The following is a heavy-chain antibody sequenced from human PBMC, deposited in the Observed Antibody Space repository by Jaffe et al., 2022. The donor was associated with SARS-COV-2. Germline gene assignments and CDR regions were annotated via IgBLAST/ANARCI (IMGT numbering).Heavy chain of an antibody. CDR2: IKSKTDGGTT. V-gene: IGHV3-15*01. J-gene: IGHJ6*03. Sequence: EVELVESGGGLVKPGGSLRLSCAASGLTISNAWMTWVRQAPGKGLEWVGRIKSKTDGGTTDYAAPVKGRFTISRDDSKNTLYLQMNSLKTEDAAVYYCTTLYGDYLYYYHMDVWGKGTTVTVSS. D-gene: IGHD4-17*01. CDR1: GLTISNAW. CDR3: TTLYGDYLYYYHMDV.